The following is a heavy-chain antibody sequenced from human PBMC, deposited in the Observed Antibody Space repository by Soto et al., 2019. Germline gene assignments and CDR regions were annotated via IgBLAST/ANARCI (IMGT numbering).Heavy chain of an antibody. CDR1: GFTLSSYW. J-gene: IGHJ4*02. D-gene: IGHD2-8*01. CDR3: ARGQRVHGPSTLDS. Sequence: EVQLVESGGGFVQPGGSLRLSCAASGFTLSSYWMHWVRQAPGRELMWVSRISSDGTDVFHADSVKGRFTISRDNARNTVYLQMNSLRAEDTAVYICARGQRVHGPSTLDSWGQGTLVAVSS. V-gene: IGHV3-74*01. CDR2: ISSDGTDV.